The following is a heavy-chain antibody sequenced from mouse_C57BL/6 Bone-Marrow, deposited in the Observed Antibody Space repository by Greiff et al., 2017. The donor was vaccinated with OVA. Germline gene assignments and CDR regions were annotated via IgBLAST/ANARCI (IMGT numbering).Heavy chain of an antibody. CDR3: ARHGDYGSFFDY. V-gene: IGHV5-6*01. CDR2: ISSGGSYT. Sequence: EVQRVESGGDLVKPGGSLKLSCAASGFTFSSYGMSWVRQTPDKRLEWVATISSGGSYTYYPDSVKGRFTISRDNAKNTLYLQMSSLEAEDTAMYDCARHGDYGSFFDYWGQGTTLTVSS. D-gene: IGHD1-1*01. CDR1: GFTFSSYG. J-gene: IGHJ2*01.